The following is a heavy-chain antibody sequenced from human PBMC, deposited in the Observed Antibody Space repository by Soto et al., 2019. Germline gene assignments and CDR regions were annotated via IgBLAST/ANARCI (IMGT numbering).Heavy chain of an antibody. J-gene: IGHJ4*02. V-gene: IGHV1-69*13. CDR2: IIPIFGTA. CDR3: ARDQYYYDSSGYYSGYFDY. Sequence: GASVKVSCKASGGTFSSYAISWVRQAPGQGLEWMGGIIPIFGTANYAQKFQGRVTITADESTSTAYMELSSLRSEDTAVYYCARDQYYYDSSGYYSGYFDYWGQGTLVTVSS. D-gene: IGHD3-22*01. CDR1: GGTFSSYA.